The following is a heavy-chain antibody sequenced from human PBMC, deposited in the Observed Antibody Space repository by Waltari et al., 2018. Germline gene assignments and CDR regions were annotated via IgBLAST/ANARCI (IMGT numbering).Heavy chain of an antibody. D-gene: IGHD3-3*01. CDR1: GGSIRSYY. CDR3: ARGIVVFGVVIIYDY. CDR2: IYTSGST. J-gene: IGHJ4*02. V-gene: IGHV4-4*07. Sequence: QVQLQESGPGLVKPSETLSLTCPVSGGSIRSYYWRWIRQPAGKGLEWIGRIYTSGSTNYNPSLKSRVTMSVDTSKNQFSLKLSSVTAADTAVYYCARGIVVFGVVIIYDYWGQGTLVTVSS.